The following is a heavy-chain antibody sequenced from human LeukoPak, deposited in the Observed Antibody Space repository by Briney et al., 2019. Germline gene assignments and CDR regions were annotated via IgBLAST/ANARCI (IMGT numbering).Heavy chain of an antibody. J-gene: IGHJ4*02. D-gene: IGHD2-2*02. CDR3: ARWDCSSTSCYIGY. CDR2: IYYSGST. Sequence: SETLSLTCTVSGGSISSYYWTWIRQPPGKGLEWIGYIYYSGSTNYNPSLKSRVTISVDTSKNQFSLKLSSVTAADTAVYYCARWDCSSTSCYIGYWGQGTLVTVSS. V-gene: IGHV4-59*01. CDR1: GGSISSYY.